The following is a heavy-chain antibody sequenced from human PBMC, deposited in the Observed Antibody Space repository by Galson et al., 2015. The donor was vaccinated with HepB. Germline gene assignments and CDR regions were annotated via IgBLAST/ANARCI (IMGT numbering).Heavy chain of an antibody. Sequence: SLRLPCAAATFIFSTYSMDWVRQAPGKGLEWVSSLSSSSTTIYYADSVTGRFTISRDNAKNSLYLQMNSLRADDTAVYYCARSMDYASSPFDYWGQGTLITVSS. V-gene: IGHV3-48*04. D-gene: IGHD2-2*01. CDR2: LSSSSTTI. CDR1: TFIFSTYS. CDR3: ARSMDYASSPFDY. J-gene: IGHJ4*02.